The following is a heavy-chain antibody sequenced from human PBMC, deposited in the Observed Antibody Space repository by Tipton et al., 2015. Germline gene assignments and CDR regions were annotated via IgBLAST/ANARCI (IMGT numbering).Heavy chain of an antibody. CDR1: GGSISSTNW. D-gene: IGHD2/OR15-2a*01. CDR3: AKVAFGPFDY. V-gene: IGHV4-4*02. J-gene: IGHJ4*02. CDR2: IYHTGST. Sequence: TLSLTCVVSGGSISSTNWWSWVRQPPGKGLEWIGEIYHTGSTNYNPSLMSRVTISVDKSKNHFSLKLSSVTAADTAVYYCAKVAFGPFDYWGQGTLVTVSP.